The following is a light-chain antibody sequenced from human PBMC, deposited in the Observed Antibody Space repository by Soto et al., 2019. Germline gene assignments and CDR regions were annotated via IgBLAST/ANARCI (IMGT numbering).Light chain of an antibody. CDR1: NSDVGAYNY. CDR3: CSYTTSSTLV. CDR2: EDI. Sequence: QSALTQPASVSGSPGQSITISCTGTNSDVGAYNYVSWYQKYPGKAPQLIIYEDINRPSGLSSRFSGSKSGNTASLTISGLQAEDEADYFCCSYTTSSTLVCGTGTKLTVL. J-gene: IGLJ1*01. V-gene: IGLV2-14*01.